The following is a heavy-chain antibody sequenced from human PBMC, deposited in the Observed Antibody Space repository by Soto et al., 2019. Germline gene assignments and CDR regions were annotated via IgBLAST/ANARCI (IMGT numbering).Heavy chain of an antibody. CDR1: GFTFSSYA. CDR2: ISYDGSNK. D-gene: IGHD5-12*01. J-gene: IGHJ4*02. CDR3: ARLVATMGYYFDY. V-gene: IGHV3-30-3*01. Sequence: QVQLVESGGGVVQPGRSLRLSCAASGFTFSSYAMHWVRQAPGKGLEWVAVISYDGSNKYYADYVKGRFTISRDNSKNTLYLQMNSLRAEDTAVYYCARLVATMGYYFDYWGQGTLVTVSS.